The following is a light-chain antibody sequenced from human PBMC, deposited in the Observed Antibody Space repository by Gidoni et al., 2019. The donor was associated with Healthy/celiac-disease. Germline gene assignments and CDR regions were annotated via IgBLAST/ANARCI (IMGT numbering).Light chain of an antibody. CDR3: QHYRSSPRT. J-gene: IGKJ1*01. Sequence: EIVLTQSPGTLSLSPGARATLSCRASQSVSSSYLAWYQQKPGQAPRLLIYGASSRATGSPDRFSGSGSGTDFTLTISRLEPEDVAVYYCQHYRSSPRTFGQGTKVEIK. V-gene: IGKV3-20*01. CDR2: GAS. CDR1: QSVSSSY.